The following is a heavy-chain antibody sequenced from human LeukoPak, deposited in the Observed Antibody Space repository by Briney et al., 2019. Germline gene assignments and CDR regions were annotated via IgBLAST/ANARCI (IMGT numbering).Heavy chain of an antibody. CDR3: AGGAGAHWYFDL. CDR1: GFTFSSYG. CDR2: INSDGSST. V-gene: IGHV3-74*01. D-gene: IGHD6-19*01. Sequence: GGSLRLSCAASGFTFSSYGMSWVRQAPGKGLVWVSRINSDGSSTSYADSVKGRFTISRENAKNTLYLQMNSLRAEDTAVYYCAGGAGAHWYFDLWGRGTLVTVSS. J-gene: IGHJ2*01.